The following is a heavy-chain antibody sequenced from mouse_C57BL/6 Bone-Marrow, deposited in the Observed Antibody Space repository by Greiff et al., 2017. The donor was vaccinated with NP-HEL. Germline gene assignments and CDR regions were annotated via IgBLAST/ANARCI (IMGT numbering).Heavy chain of an antibody. J-gene: IGHJ3*01. CDR2: ISNGGGST. CDR3: ARPDYYGSSYLAY. CDR1: GFTFSDYY. D-gene: IGHD1-1*01. Sequence: EVMLVESGGGLVQPGGSLKLSCAASGFTFSDYYMYWVRQTPEKRLEWVAYISNGGGSTYYPDTVKGRFTISRDNAKNTLYLQMSRLKSEDTAMYYCARPDYYGSSYLAYWGKGTLVTVSA. V-gene: IGHV5-12*01.